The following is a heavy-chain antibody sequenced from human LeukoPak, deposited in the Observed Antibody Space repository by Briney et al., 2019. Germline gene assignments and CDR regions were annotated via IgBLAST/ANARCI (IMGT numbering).Heavy chain of an antibody. CDR2: ISGSSSYI. D-gene: IGHD3-10*01. J-gene: IGHJ4*02. CDR1: GFTFSSYS. Sequence: GGSLRLSCAASGFTFSSYSMTWVRQAPGKGLEWVSSISGSSSYIYYADSVKGRFTISRDNAKNSLYLQMNSLRAEDTAVYYCARDFGGADYYGSGSLNLFDYWGQGTLVTVSS. V-gene: IGHV3-21*01. CDR3: ARDFGGADYYGSGSLNLFDY.